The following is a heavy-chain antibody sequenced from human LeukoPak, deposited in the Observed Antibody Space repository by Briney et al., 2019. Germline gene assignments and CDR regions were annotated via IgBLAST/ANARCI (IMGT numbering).Heavy chain of an antibody. Sequence: GGSLRLSCAASGFTFNRFWLSWVRQAPGKGPEWGASIKTDGSEKHYVGSVRGRFTISRDNAKNSLYLQMNSLRAEDTALYYCAREAYWGQGTLVTVSS. CDR1: GFTFNRFW. J-gene: IGHJ4*02. CDR2: IKTDGSEK. V-gene: IGHV3-7*05. CDR3: AREAY.